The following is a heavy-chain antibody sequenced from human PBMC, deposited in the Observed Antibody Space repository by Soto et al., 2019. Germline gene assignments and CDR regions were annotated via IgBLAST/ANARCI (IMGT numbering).Heavy chain of an antibody. Sequence: ASVKVSCKASGYTFTSYGISWVRQAPGQGLEWMGWISAYNGNTNYAQKLQGRVTMTTDTSTSTAYMELRSLRSDDTAVYYCARDLRVVVAAHRFDPWGQGTLVTVSS. V-gene: IGHV1-18*01. CDR3: ARDLRVVVAAHRFDP. CDR1: GYTFTSYG. CDR2: ISAYNGNT. J-gene: IGHJ5*02. D-gene: IGHD2-15*01.